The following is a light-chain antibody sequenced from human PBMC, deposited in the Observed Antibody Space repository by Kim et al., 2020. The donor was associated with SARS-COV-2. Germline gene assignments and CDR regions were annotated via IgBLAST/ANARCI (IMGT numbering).Light chain of an antibody. V-gene: IGKV3-11*01. CDR3: QQRAHWPST. CDR1: QSVRND. CDR2: DAS. Sequence: LSPGQRATLSCRASQSVRNDLAWYQQTPGQPPRLLIHDASNRATGIPARFTGSGSGTDFTLTISSLEREDFAHYYCQQRAHWPSTFGQGTRLEIK. J-gene: IGKJ5*01.